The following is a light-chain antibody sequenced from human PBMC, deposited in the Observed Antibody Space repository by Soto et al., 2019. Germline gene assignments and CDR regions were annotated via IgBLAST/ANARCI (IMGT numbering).Light chain of an antibody. CDR2: KAS. CDR1: QSISTW. J-gene: IGKJ1*01. CDR3: QQYNSYSPT. V-gene: IGKV1-5*03. Sequence: DIQMTQSPSTLYASVGDRVTITCRASQSISTWLAWYQQEPGKAPKLLIHKASSLQSGVPSRFSGSGSGTDFTLTISSLHPDDFATYYCQQYNSYSPTFGQGTKVDI.